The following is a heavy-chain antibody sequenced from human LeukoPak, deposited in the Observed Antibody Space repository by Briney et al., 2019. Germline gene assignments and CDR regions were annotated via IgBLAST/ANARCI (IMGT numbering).Heavy chain of an antibody. J-gene: IGHJ4*02. CDR1: GFTSSRHA. D-gene: IGHD5-12*01. CDR2: ISYDGSNK. CDR3: ARDEGWLRDFDY. V-gene: IGHV3-30*04. Sequence: GGSLRLSCAAPGFTSSRHAMHWVRQAPGKGLEWVAVISYDGSNKYYADSVKGRFTVSRDNSKNTLYLQMNSLRAEDTAVYYCARDEGWLRDFDYWGQGTLVTVSS.